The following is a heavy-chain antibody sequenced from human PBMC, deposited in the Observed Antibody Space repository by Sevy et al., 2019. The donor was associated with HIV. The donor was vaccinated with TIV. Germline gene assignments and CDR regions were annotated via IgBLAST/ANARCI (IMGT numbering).Heavy chain of an antibody. D-gene: IGHD2-21*01. CDR1: GFAFSDHY. CDR3: VRGPNCGVGGCQQISPYCLDV. V-gene: IGHV3-72*01. Sequence: GGSLRLSCAASGFAFSDHYVDWVRQAPGKGLEWVGRIRNRPNRYTTEYAASVGGRFTISRDDSRHSLYLQMNSLKTEDPAVYYCVRGPNCGVGGCQQISPYCLDVWGKGATVTVSS. CDR2: IRNRPNRYTT. J-gene: IGHJ6*03.